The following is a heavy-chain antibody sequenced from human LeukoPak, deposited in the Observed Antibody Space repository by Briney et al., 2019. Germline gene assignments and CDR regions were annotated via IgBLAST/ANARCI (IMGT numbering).Heavy chain of an antibody. CDR1: GGSISSYY. V-gene: IGHV4-4*07. J-gene: IGHJ4*02. CDR3: ARDFEYCSGGSCSYYFDY. D-gene: IGHD2-15*01. CDR2: IYTSGST. Sequence: PSETLSLTCTVSGGSISSYYWSWIRQPAGKGLEWIGRIYTSGSTNYNPSLKSRVTMSVDTSKNQFSLKLSSVTAADTAVYYCARDFEYCSGGSCSYYFDYWGRGTLVTVSS.